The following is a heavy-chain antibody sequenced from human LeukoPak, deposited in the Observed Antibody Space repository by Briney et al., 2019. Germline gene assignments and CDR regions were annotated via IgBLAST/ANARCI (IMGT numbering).Heavy chain of an antibody. D-gene: IGHD1-1*01. Sequence: PSETLSLTCTVSGGSISSGDHYWSWIRQPPGKGLEWIGYIYYSGSTYYNPSLKSRVTISVDTSKNQFSLKLSSVTAADTAVYYCATVQLDRLGGDWGFDYWGQGTLVTVSS. CDR3: ATVQLDRLGGDWGFDY. CDR2: IYYSGST. J-gene: IGHJ4*02. V-gene: IGHV4-30-4*08. CDR1: GGSISSGDHY.